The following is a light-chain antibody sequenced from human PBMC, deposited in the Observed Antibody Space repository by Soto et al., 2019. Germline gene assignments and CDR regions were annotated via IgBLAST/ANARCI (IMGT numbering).Light chain of an antibody. J-gene: IGLJ2*01. CDR3: QVWDNSRDHVV. CDR2: GDG. V-gene: IGLV3-21*02. CDR1: NFGSQS. Sequence: SYELTQPPSVSVAPGQTARITCGGNNFGSQSVLWYQQNPGQAPALVVYGDGDRPSGIPERFSGSNSGNTATLTISRVEAGDEADYYCQVWDNSRDHVVFGGGTKLTVL.